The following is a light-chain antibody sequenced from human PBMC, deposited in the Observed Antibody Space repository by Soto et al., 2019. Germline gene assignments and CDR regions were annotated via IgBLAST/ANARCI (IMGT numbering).Light chain of an antibody. CDR3: QHYGRSPRT. CDR2: GAS. Sequence: VFTQFPWSLPLHTTEIATLSCRASQSVSSSDLAWYQQKHGQAPRLVIYGASSRATGIPDRFSGSGSGTDFTLTISRLEPEDFAVYYCQHYGRSPRTFGQGTKVDIK. J-gene: IGKJ1*01. CDR1: QSVSSSD. V-gene: IGKV3-20*01.